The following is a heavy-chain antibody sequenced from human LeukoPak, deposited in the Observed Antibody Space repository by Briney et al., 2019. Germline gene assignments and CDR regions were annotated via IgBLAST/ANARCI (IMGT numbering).Heavy chain of an antibody. J-gene: IGHJ4*02. CDR1: GFTFSSNG. Sequence: GVSLRLSCAASGFTFSSNGMHWVRQAPGKGLECVAFIQNDGNNKKYADSVKGRFTISRDNSKNTLYLQMNSLRAEDTAVYYCARDWGTSSLYLVNWGQGTLVTVSS. CDR3: ARDWGTSSLYLVN. D-gene: IGHD6-6*01. V-gene: IGHV3-30*02. CDR2: IQNDGNNK.